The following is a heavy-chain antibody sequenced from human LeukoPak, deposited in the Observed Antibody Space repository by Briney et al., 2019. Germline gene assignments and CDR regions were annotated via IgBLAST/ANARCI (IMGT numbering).Heavy chain of an antibody. CDR3: ARGLRWDDSSGY. CDR1: GGTFSSYA. D-gene: IGHD3-22*01. J-gene: IGHJ4*02. Sequence: SVKVSCKASGGTFSSYAISWVRQAPGQGLEWMGRIIPILGIANYAQKFQGRVTITADKSTSTAYMELSSLRSEDTAVYYCARGLRWDDSSGYWGQGTLVTASS. CDR2: IIPILGIA. V-gene: IGHV1-69*04.